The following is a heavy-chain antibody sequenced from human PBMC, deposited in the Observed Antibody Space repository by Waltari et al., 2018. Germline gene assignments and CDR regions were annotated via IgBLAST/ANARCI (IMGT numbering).Heavy chain of an antibody. Sequence: EVQLVESGGGLVQPGGSLRLSCAASGFTFSSYWMSWVRQAPGKGLEWVANRKQDGSGKYYVDAVKGRFTIARDNAKNSLYLQMNSLRAEDTAVYYCARDDSSGPDYWGQGTLVTVSS. V-gene: IGHV3-7*04. CDR3: ARDDSSGPDY. CDR1: GFTFSSYW. D-gene: IGHD6-19*01. J-gene: IGHJ4*02. CDR2: RKQDGSGK.